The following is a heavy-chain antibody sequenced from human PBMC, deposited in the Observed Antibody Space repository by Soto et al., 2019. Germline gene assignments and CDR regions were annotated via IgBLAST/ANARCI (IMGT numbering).Heavy chain of an antibody. Sequence: QVQLQESGPGLVKPSETLSLTCSVSGASISSDYWSWIRQPPGKRLEYIGFIYNGGSPNYNPSLESRVTISPDFSRKLRSVTAADTAVYYCSRGGWFPRGYGMDVWGRGTTVTVS. V-gene: IGHV4-59*01. CDR1: GASISSDY. CDR2: IYNGGSP. CDR3: SRGGWFPRGYGMDV. J-gene: IGHJ6*02. D-gene: IGHD2-15*01.